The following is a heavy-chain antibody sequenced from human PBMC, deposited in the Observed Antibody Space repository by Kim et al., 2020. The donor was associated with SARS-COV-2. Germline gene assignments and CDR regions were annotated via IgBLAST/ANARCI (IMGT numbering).Heavy chain of an antibody. CDR1: GFTFSSYW. V-gene: IGHV3-7*03. CDR2: IKQDGSEK. CDR3: ARDSAADCSGGSCYSHYYYGMDV. D-gene: IGHD2-15*01. J-gene: IGHJ6*02. Sequence: GGSLRLSCAASGFTFSSYWMSWVHQAPGKGLECVANIKQDGSEKYYVDSVKGRFTISRDNAKNSLYLQMNSLRAEDTAVYYCARDSAADCSGGSCYSHYYYGMDVWGQGTTVTVSS.